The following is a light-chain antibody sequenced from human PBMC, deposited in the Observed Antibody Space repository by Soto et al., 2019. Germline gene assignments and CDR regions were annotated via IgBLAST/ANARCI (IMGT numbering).Light chain of an antibody. CDR3: QQYNNWPRT. Sequence: EIVMTQSPATLSVSPGERATLSCRARQSVSSNLAWYQQKPCQAPRLLIYGASIRATGIPARFSGRGSGTEFTPTISSLQSEDFAVYYCQQYNNWPRTFGQGTKVEIK. J-gene: IGKJ1*01. V-gene: IGKV3-15*01. CDR2: GAS. CDR1: QSVSSN.